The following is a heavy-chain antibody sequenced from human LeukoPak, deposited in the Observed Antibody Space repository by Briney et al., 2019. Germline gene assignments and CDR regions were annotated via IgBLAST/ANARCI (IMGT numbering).Heavy chain of an antibody. V-gene: IGHV3-30*18. Sequence: GGSLRLSCAGSGFTFKNYGIHWVRQAPGKGLEWVAGMSYDGGHRYYGDSVKGRFTISRDNSKDTLYLQMNSLRAEDTAVYYCANRPLNSASGWYGVDYWGQGTLVTVSS. D-gene: IGHD6-19*01. CDR3: ANRPLNSASGWYGVDY. CDR1: GFTFKNYG. CDR2: MSYDGGHR. J-gene: IGHJ4*02.